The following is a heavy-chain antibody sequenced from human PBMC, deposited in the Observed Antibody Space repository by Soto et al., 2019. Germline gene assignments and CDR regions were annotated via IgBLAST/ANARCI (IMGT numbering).Heavy chain of an antibody. Sequence: QVQLVQSGAEVKKPGSSVKVSCKASGGTFSSYAISWERQAPGQGLEWMGGIIPIFGTANYAQKFQGRVTITADESTSTAYMELSSLRSEDTAVYYCARVGDTYYDFWSGYYIFDYWGQGTLVTVSS. CDR1: GGTFSSYA. J-gene: IGHJ4*02. D-gene: IGHD3-3*01. CDR3: ARVGDTYYDFWSGYYIFDY. V-gene: IGHV1-69*01. CDR2: IIPIFGTA.